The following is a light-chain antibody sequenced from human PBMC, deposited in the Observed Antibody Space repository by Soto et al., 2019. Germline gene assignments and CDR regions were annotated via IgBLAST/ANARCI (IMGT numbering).Light chain of an antibody. J-gene: IGKJ3*01. V-gene: IGKV3-20*01. CDR2: GAS. CDR3: QQYGSYPLFP. CDR1: QSVSSSY. Sequence: EIVLTQSPGTLSLSPGERATLSCRATQSVSSSYLAWYQQKPGQAPRLLIYGASSTATGIPDRFSGSGSGTDFTLTISRLEPEDFAVYSCQQYGSYPLFPSGPATKVDIK.